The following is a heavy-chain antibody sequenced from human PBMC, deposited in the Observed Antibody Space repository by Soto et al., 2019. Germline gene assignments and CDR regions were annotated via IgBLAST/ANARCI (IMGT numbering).Heavy chain of an antibody. CDR3: ARDGGWLLDY. CDR2: ISSSSSTI. CDR1: GFTFSSYS. D-gene: IGHD5-12*01. J-gene: IGHJ4*02. V-gene: IGHV3-48*02. Sequence: EVQLVESGGGLVQPGGSLRLSCAASGFTFSSYSMNWVRQAPGKGLEWVSYISSSSSTIYYADSVKGRFTISRDNAKNSLYVQMNSLRDEDTAVYYCARDGGWLLDYWGQGTLVTVSS.